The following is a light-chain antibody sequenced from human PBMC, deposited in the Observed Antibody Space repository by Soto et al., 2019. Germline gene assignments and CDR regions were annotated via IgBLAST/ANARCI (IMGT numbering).Light chain of an antibody. CDR1: SSDVGGYNY. CDR3: SSFTSSSTWV. CDR2: DVS. V-gene: IGLV2-14*01. Sequence: QLVLTQPASVSGSPGQSITISCTGTSSDVGGYNYVSWYQQHPGRAPKLMIYDVSNRPSGVSNRFSGSKSGNTASLTISGLQAEDEADYHCSSFTSSSTWVFGGGTKLTVL. J-gene: IGLJ3*02.